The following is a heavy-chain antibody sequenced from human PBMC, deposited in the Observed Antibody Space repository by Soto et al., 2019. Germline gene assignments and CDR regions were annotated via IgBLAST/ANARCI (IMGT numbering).Heavy chain of an antibody. D-gene: IGHD4-17*01. CDR3: AREDYGDYGGYFDY. V-gene: IGHV4-30-2*01. J-gene: IGHJ4*02. Sequence: QLQLQESGSGLVKPSQTLSLTCTVSGGSIRTGGYSWSWIRQPPGKGLEWIGNTYNSVNPYYNPSLKSRVTTSVDGSKNQFSLKVSSVTAADTAVYYCAREDYGDYGGYFDYWGQGSLVTVSS. CDR2: TYNSVNP. CDR1: GGSIRTGGYS.